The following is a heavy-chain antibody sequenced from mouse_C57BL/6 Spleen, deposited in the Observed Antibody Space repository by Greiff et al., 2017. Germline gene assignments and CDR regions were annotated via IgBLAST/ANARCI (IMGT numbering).Heavy chain of an antibody. CDR2: ISSGSSTI. Sequence: EVQLQESGGGLVKPGGSLKLSCAASGFTFSDYGMHWVRQAPEKGLEWVAYISSGSSTIYYADTVKGRFTISRDNAKNTLFLQMTSLRSEDTAMYYCARAYYSNYHYFDYWGQGTTLTVSS. J-gene: IGHJ2*01. CDR3: ARAYYSNYHYFDY. D-gene: IGHD2-5*01. CDR1: GFTFSDYG. V-gene: IGHV5-17*01.